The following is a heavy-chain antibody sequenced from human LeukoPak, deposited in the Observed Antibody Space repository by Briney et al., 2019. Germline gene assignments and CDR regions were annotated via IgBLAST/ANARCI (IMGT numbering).Heavy chain of an antibody. Sequence: GGSLRLSCAASGFTFSSYEMNWVRQAPGKGLEWVSYISSSGSTKYYADSVKGRFTISRDNAKNSLYLQMNSLRAEDTALYYCARGRRTTQPDAFDIWGQGTMVTVSS. D-gene: IGHD1-1*01. V-gene: IGHV3-48*03. CDR3: ARGRRTTQPDAFDI. J-gene: IGHJ3*02. CDR2: ISSSGSTK. CDR1: GFTFSSYE.